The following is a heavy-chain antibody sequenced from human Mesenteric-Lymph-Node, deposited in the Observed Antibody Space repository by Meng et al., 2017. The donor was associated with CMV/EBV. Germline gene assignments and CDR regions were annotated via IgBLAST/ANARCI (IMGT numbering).Heavy chain of an antibody. V-gene: IGHV3-21*01. Sequence: GGSLRLSCAACGFTFSSNDMDWVRQATGKGLEWVSSISSSSSYIYYADSVKGRFTISRDNAKNSLYLQMNSLRAEDTAVYYCARGNLGYCSSTSCYTPGGYYFDYWGQGTLVTVSS. D-gene: IGHD2-2*02. CDR3: ARGNLGYCSSTSCYTPGGYYFDY. CDR2: ISSSSSYI. CDR1: GFTFSSND. J-gene: IGHJ4*02.